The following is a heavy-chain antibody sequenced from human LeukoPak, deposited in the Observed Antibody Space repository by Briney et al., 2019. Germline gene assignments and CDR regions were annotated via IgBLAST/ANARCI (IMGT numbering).Heavy chain of an antibody. V-gene: IGHV3-7*01. CDR1: GFTFSTYW. CDR3: AKGAQAMVASWGDY. D-gene: IGHD5-18*01. CDR2: IQQDGNEK. J-gene: IGHJ4*02. Sequence: GGSLRLSCAASGFTFSTYWMSWVRQAPGKGLEWVANIQQDGNEKYYVDSVKGRFTISRDNAKNSLYLQMNSLRVEDTAVYYCAKGAQAMVASWGDYWGQGTLVTVSS.